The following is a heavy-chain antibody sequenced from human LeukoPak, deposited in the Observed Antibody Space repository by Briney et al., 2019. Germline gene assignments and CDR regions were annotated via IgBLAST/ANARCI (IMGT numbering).Heavy chain of an antibody. V-gene: IGHV3-30*02. CDR2: IRYDESNK. J-gene: IGHJ4*02. CDR1: GFTFSSYG. Sequence: PGGSLRLSCAASGFTFSSYGMHWVRQAPGKGLEWVAFIRYDESNKYYADSVKGRFTISRDNAKSSLYLQMNSLRAEDTAVYYCARVHTVVPPFDSWGQGTLVTVSS. CDR3: ARVHTVVPPFDS. D-gene: IGHD4-23*01.